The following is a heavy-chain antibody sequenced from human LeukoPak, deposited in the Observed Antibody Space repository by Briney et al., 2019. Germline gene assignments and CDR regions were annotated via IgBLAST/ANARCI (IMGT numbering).Heavy chain of an antibody. D-gene: IGHD5-12*01. CDR3: ARVWLRFGFDP. J-gene: IGHJ5*02. CDR2: IYHSGST. V-gene: IGHV4-4*02. CDR1: GDSISSGNW. Sequence: PSRTLSLTCAVSGDSISSGNWWSWVRQPPGKGLEWIGEIYHSGSTNYNPSLKSRATISVDKSENQLSLKLSSVTAADTAVYYCARVWLRFGFDPWGQGTLVTVSS.